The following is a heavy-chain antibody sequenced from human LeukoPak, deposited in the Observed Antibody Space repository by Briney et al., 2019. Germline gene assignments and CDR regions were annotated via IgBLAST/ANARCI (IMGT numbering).Heavy chain of an antibody. D-gene: IGHD6-25*01. CDR2: IYPGDSDT. J-gene: IGHJ6*02. CDR1: GYNFPAYW. Sequence: GESLKISCKASGYNFPAYWIGWVRKMPGKGLEWMGIIYPGDSDTRYSPSFQGQVTISADKSISTAYLQWSSLKASDTAMYYCARHGGALYYYYGMDVWGQGTTVTVSS. CDR3: ARHGGALYYYYGMDV. V-gene: IGHV5-51*01.